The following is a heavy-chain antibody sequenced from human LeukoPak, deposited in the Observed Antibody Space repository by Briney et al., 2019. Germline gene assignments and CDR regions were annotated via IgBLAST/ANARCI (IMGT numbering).Heavy chain of an antibody. CDR2: ISGSGGST. J-gene: IGHJ5*02. D-gene: IGHD3-10*01. V-gene: IGHV3-23*01. Sequence: PGGSLRLSCAASGFTFSSYAMSWVRQAPGKGLEWVSAISGSGGSTYYADSVKGRFTISRDNSKNTLYLQMNSLRAEDTAVYYCAKAFRAGSGSYYNSWFDPWGQGTLVTVSS. CDR3: AKAFRAGSGSYYNSWFDP. CDR1: GFTFSSYA.